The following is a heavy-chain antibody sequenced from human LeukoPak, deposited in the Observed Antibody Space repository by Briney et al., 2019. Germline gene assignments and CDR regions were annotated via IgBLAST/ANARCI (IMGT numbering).Heavy chain of an antibody. J-gene: IGHJ4*02. CDR1: GFTSDDYG. CDR3: AKDSLTYCSSTSCYMGGLDY. V-gene: IGHV3-20*04. CDR2: INWNGGST. D-gene: IGHD2-2*02. Sequence: GGSLRLSCAASGFTSDDYGMSWVRQAPGKGLEWVSGINWNGGSTGYADSVKGRFTISRDNAKNSLYLQMNSLRAEDTAVYYCAKDSLTYCSSTSCYMGGLDYWGQGTLVTVSS.